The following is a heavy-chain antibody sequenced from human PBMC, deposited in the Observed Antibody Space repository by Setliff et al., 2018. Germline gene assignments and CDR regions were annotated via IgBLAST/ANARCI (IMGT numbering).Heavy chain of an antibody. Sequence: SETLSLTCIVSGESIDSVATGNHYWNWIRQPPGKGLEWIGYIYYSGSTNYNPSLRSRVSISLDTSKSQFFLKLDSVTAADTAVYYCARMTGFSYMDVWGKGTPVTVSS. CDR1: GESIDSVATGNHY. J-gene: IGHJ6*03. CDR2: IYYSGST. CDR3: ARMTGFSYMDV. D-gene: IGHD3-3*01. V-gene: IGHV4-61*01.